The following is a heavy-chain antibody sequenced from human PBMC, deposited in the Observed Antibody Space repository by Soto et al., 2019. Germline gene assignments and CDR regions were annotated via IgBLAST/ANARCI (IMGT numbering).Heavy chain of an antibody. V-gene: IGHV3-53*01. CDR2: IYSGGST. J-gene: IGHJ3*02. CDR3: ARDQVPGLDAFDI. Sequence: PGGSLRLSCAASGFTVSSNYMSCVRQAPGKGLEWVSVIYSGGSTYYADSVKGRFTISRDNAKNSMYLQMNSLRAEDTAVYYCARDQVPGLDAFDIWGQGTMVTVSS. CDR1: GFTVSSNY.